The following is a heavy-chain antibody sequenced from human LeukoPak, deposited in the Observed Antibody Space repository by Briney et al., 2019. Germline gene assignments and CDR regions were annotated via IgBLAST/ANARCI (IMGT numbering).Heavy chain of an antibody. V-gene: IGHV4-34*01. CDR2: IDPYGGS. CDR3: ARVILTGYSNDF. J-gene: IGHJ4*02. CDR1: GGSFSGYH. Sequence: SETLSLTCAVYGGSFSGYHWSWIRQNTGKGLEWIGEIDPYGGSNYNPSLKSRVTISVDTSKNQFSLKLNSVTAADTALYYCARVILTGYSNDFWGQGTLVTVSS. D-gene: IGHD3-9*01.